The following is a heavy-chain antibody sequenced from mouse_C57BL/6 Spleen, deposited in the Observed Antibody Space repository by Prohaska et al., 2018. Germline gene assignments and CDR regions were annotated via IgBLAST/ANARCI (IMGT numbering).Heavy chain of an antibody. D-gene: IGHD2-4*01. CDR2: INPNNGGT. J-gene: IGHJ3*01. CDR3: ARDYYDDGAFGAY. CDR1: GYTFTDYY. Sequence: EVQLQQSGPELVKPGASVKISCKASGYTFTDYYMNWVKQSHGKSLEWIGDINPNNGGTSYNQKFKGKATLTVDKSSSTAYMELRSLTSEDSAVYYCARDYYDDGAFGAYWGQGTLVTVSA. V-gene: IGHV1-26*01.